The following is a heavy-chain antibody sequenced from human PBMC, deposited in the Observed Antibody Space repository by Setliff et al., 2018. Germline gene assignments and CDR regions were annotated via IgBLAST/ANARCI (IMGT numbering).Heavy chain of an antibody. CDR1: GYTFTSYG. CDR2: INAGNGNT. D-gene: IGHD3-10*01. V-gene: IGHV1-3*01. CDR3: AGVLRDYYGSGSYYNWFDP. J-gene: IGHJ5*02. Sequence: GASVKVSCKASGYTFTSYGISWVRQAPGQSLEWMGWINAGNGNTKYSQKFQGRVTITRDTSASTAYMELSSLRSEDTAVYFCAGVLRDYYGSGSYYNWFDPWGQGTLVTVSS.